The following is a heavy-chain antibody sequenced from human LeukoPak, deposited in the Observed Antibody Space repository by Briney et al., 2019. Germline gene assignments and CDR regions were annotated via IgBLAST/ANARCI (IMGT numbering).Heavy chain of an antibody. CDR2: IIPIFGTA. CDR1: GGTFSSYA. CDR3: ARFPTNCTNGVCYFFDY. V-gene: IGHV1-69*13. J-gene: IGHJ4*02. D-gene: IGHD2-8*01. Sequence: SVKVSCKASGGTFSSYAISWVRQAPGQGLEWMGGIIPIFGTANYAQKLQGRVTITADESTSTAYMELSSLRSEDTAVYYCARFPTNCTNGVCYFFDYWGQGTLVTVSS.